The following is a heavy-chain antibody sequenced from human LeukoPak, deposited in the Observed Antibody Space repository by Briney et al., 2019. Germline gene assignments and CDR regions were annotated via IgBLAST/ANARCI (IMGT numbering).Heavy chain of an antibody. CDR2: ISTNTGNP. D-gene: IGHD2-15*01. J-gene: IGHJ6*03. CDR3: ARKSVAATPRDIVYQYSYMDV. CDR1: GYTFTSYA. V-gene: IGHV7-4-1*02. Sequence: ASVKVSCKASGYTFTSYAMNWVRQAPGQGLEWMGWISTNTGNPTYAQGFTGRFVFSLDTSVSTAYLQISSLKAEDTAVYYCARKSVAATPRDIVYQYSYMDVWGKGTTVTVSS.